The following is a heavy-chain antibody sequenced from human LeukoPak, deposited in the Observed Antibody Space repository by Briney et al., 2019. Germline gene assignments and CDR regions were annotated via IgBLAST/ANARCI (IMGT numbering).Heavy chain of an antibody. J-gene: IGHJ3*01. Sequence: GGSLRLSCAASGFTFSSYAMSWVRQAPGKGLEWVSAISGSAGRTYYADSVKGRFTISRDNSKNTLYLQMNSLRAEDTAVYYCATGNRYSGSSAWGQGTMVTVSS. CDR3: ATGNRYSGSSA. V-gene: IGHV3-23*01. CDR2: ISGSAGRT. D-gene: IGHD6-6*01. CDR1: GFTFSSYA.